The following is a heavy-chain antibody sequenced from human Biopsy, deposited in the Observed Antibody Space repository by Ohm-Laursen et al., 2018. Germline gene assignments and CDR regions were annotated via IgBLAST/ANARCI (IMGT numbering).Heavy chain of an antibody. Sequence: TQTLTLTCTLSGFSVNTRGMSVTWIRQAPGKALEWLARLDWDDAKFYNGSLKTRLTISKDTSENHVVLTLSDVDPVDTATYYCARIPILVVPAAIVYRHRRHLQGLDVWGQGTTVIVSS. CDR2: LDWDDAK. V-gene: IGHV2-70*16. CDR1: GFSVNTRGMS. D-gene: IGHD2-2*02. CDR3: ARIPILVVPAAIVYRHRRHLQGLDV. J-gene: IGHJ6*02.